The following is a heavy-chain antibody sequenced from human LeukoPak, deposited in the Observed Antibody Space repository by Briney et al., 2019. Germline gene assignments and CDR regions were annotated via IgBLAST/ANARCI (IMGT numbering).Heavy chain of an antibody. Sequence: ASVKVSCKASGYTFTSYGISWVRQAPGQGLEWMGWISAYNGNTNYAQKLQGRVTMTTDTSTSTAYMELRSLRSDDTAVYYCARAGNPSYPWFYYYYMDVWGKGTTVTISS. CDR1: GYTFTSYG. J-gene: IGHJ6*03. D-gene: IGHD3-9*01. CDR2: ISAYNGNT. CDR3: ARAGNPSYPWFYYYYMDV. V-gene: IGHV1-18*01.